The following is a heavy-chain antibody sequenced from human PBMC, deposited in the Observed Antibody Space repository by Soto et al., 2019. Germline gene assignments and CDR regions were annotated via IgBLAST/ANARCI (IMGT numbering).Heavy chain of an antibody. CDR2: INPNSGGT. J-gene: IGHJ3*02. D-gene: IGHD2-15*01. V-gene: IGHV1-2*04. Sequence: GASVKVSCKASGYTFTGYYMHWVRQAPGQGLEWMGWINPNSGGTNYAQKFQGWVTMTRDTSISTAYMELSRLRSDDMAVYYCARGDGDCSGGSCSAFDIWGQGTMVTVSS. CDR3: ARGDGDCSGGSCSAFDI. CDR1: GYTFTGYY.